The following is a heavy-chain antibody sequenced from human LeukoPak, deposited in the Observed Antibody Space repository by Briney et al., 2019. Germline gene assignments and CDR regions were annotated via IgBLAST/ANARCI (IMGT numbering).Heavy chain of an antibody. J-gene: IGHJ4*02. CDR3: AMGPYYYDSSGYYY. CDR2: ISSDGSGT. Sequence: GGSLRLSCVASGSTFTSYWMHWVRQAPGKGLVWVSRISSDGSGTNYADSVKGRFTISRDNAKYTLYLQMNSLRAEDTAVYYCAMGPYYYDSSGYYYWGQGTLVTVSS. V-gene: IGHV3-74*01. CDR1: GSTFTSYW. D-gene: IGHD3-22*01.